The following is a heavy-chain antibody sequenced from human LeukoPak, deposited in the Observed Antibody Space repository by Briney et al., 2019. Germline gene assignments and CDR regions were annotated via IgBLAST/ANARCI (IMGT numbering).Heavy chain of an antibody. V-gene: IGHV1-46*01. Sequence: GASVKVSCKASGYTFTSYYMHWVRQAPGQGLEWMGIINPSGGSTSYAQKFQGRVTMTRDTSTSTVYMELSSLRSEDTAVYYCARDAGYCSNTSCYGGSWFDPWGQGTLVTVSS. CDR1: GYTFTSYY. CDR2: INPSGGST. CDR3: ARDAGYCSNTSCYGGSWFDP. J-gene: IGHJ5*02. D-gene: IGHD2-2*01.